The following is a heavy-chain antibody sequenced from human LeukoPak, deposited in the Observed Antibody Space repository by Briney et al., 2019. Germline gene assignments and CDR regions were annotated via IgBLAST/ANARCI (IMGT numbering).Heavy chain of an antibody. CDR3: ARAVASGYYYYGMDV. D-gene: IGHD6-25*01. Sequence: SETLSLTCTVSGGSISSYYWSWIRQPPGKGLEWIGYIYYSGSTNYNPFLKSRVTISVDTSKNQFSLKLSSVTAADTAVYYCARAVASGYYYYGMDVWGQGTTVTVSS. V-gene: IGHV4-59*01. J-gene: IGHJ6*02. CDR2: IYYSGST. CDR1: GGSISSYY.